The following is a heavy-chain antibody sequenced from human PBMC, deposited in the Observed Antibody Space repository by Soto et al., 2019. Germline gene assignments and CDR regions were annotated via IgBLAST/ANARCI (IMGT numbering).Heavy chain of an antibody. Sequence: GGSLRLSCSASGFTFSSYAMHWVRQAPGKGLEYVSAISSNGGSTYYADSVKGRFTISRDNSKNTLYLQMSSLRAEDTAVYYCVKAGGIGSSSWYYFDYWGQGTLVTVSS. V-gene: IGHV3-64D*08. J-gene: IGHJ4*02. CDR2: ISSNGGST. D-gene: IGHD6-13*01. CDR1: GFTFSSYA. CDR3: VKAGGIGSSSWYYFDY.